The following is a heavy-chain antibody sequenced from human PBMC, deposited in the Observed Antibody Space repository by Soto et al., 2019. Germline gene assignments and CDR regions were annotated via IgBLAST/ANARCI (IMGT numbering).Heavy chain of an antibody. CDR1: GGTFSSYA. J-gene: IGHJ5*02. CDR2: IIPIFGTA. Sequence: QVQLVQSGAEVRKPGSSVKVSCKASGGTFSSYAISWVRQAPGQGLDWMGGIIPIFGTANYAQKFQGRVTITADESTSTAYMELSSLRSEDTAVYYCAREGNYGDYLESFDHWGQGTLVTVSS. D-gene: IGHD4-17*01. V-gene: IGHV1-69*01. CDR3: AREGNYGDYLESFDH.